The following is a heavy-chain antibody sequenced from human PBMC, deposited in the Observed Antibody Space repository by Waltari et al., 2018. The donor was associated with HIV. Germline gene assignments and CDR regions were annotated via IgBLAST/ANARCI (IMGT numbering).Heavy chain of an antibody. CDR2: IYTSGST. CDR1: GGSISSASYY. Sequence: QVQLQESGPGLLKPSQTLSLTCTVSGGSISSASYYWTWIRQSAGKGLEWIGRIYTSGSTRYHPPLKSRVSISIDTSRNQFSLKLTSVTAADTAVYYCARDDLGSGWFFDYWGPGTLVTVSS. D-gene: IGHD6-19*01. CDR3: ARDDLGSGWFFDY. J-gene: IGHJ4*02. V-gene: IGHV4-61*02.